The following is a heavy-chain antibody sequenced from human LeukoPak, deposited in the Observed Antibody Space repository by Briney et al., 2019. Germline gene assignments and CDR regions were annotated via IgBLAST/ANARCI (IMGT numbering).Heavy chain of an antibody. CDR2: IYPGDSDT. Sequence: GESLKISCKGSGYSSTSHWIGWVRQMPGKGLDWMGIIYPGDSDTRYSPSFQGQVTISADKSISTAYLQWSSLKASDTAMYHCAICSGTYNRFDYWGQGTLVTVSS. D-gene: IGHD1-26*01. CDR3: AICSGTYNRFDY. J-gene: IGHJ4*02. V-gene: IGHV5-51*01. CDR1: GYSSTSHW.